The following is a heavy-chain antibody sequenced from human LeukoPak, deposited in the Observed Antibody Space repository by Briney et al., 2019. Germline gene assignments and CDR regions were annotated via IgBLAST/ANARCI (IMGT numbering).Heavy chain of an antibody. CDR1: GGSISSYY. D-gene: IGHD5-18*01. Sequence: SETLSLTCTVSGGSISSYYWSWIRQPPGRGLEWIGYIYYSGSTNYNPSLKSRVTISVDTSKNQFSLKLSSVTAADTAVYYCARRAPYSYEWSTLDYWGQGTLVTVSS. CDR3: ARRAPYSYEWSTLDY. CDR2: IYYSGST. V-gene: IGHV4-59*08. J-gene: IGHJ4*02.